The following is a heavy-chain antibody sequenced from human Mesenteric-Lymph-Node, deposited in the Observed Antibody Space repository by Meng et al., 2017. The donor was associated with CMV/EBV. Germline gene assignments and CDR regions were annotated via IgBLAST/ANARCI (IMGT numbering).Heavy chain of an antibody. D-gene: IGHD5-12*01. CDR1: AYIFTNYY. Sequence: ASVKVSCKTSAYIFTNYYIHWVRQAPGQGLEWMGRIIPILGIANYAQKFQGRVTMTRNTSISTAYMELSSLRSEDTAVYYCARGNRVAARGYSGYDCPAYWGQGTLVTVSS. CDR2: IIPILGIA. J-gene: IGHJ4*02. V-gene: IGHV1-8*02. CDR3: ARGNRVAARGYSGYDCPAY.